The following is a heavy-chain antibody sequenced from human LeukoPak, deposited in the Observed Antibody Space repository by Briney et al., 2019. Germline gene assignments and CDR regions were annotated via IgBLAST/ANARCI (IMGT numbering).Heavy chain of an antibody. V-gene: IGHV4-39*01. J-gene: IGHJ4*02. CDR2: IYYSGST. Sequence: PSETLSLTCTVSGGSISSSSYYWGRIRQPPGKGLEWIGSIYYSGSTYYNPSLKSRVTISVDTSKNQFSLKLSSVTAADTAVYYCARPLTTVIIHPFDYWGQGTLVTVSS. CDR1: GGSISSSSYY. D-gene: IGHD4-17*01. CDR3: ARPLTTVIIHPFDY.